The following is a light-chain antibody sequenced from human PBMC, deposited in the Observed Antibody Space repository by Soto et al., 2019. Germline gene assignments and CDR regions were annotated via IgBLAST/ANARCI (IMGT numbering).Light chain of an antibody. Sequence: DVVMTQSPLSLSVTLGQPASISCRSSQGLVYSDGNTFLNWFHQRPGQSPRRLIYQVSNRDSGDPDRFSGSGSGTDYTLTISRVEAEDVGIYYCVQGTHWPWTFGQGTKVEIK. CDR1: QGLVYSDGNTF. J-gene: IGKJ1*01. V-gene: IGKV2-30*01. CDR2: QVS. CDR3: VQGTHWPWT.